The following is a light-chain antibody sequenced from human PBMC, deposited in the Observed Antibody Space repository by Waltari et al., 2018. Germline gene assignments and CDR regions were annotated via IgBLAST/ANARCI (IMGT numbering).Light chain of an antibody. J-gene: IGKJ1*01. CDR2: AAS. V-gene: IGKV1-39*01. CDR1: QPISRY. CDR3: QQSYSFTRT. Sequence: DIQMTQSPSSLYASVGDRVTITCRASQPISRYLNWYQQKPGKAPNLLIYAASSMQSGVPSRFSGSGSGRDFTLIITSLQPEDFATYYCQQSYSFTRTFGQGTKVEIK.